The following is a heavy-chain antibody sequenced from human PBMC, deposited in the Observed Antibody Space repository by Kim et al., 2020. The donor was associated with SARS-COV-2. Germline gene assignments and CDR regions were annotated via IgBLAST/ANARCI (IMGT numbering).Heavy chain of an antibody. CDR3: AKDRQSSGWSTFDY. V-gene: IGHV3-23*01. D-gene: IGHD6-19*01. J-gene: IGHJ4*02. Sequence: YADSVKGRFTVYRDNNKNTLDLKMNSLTAEDTALYFCAKDRQSSGWSTFDYWGQGTQVTVSS.